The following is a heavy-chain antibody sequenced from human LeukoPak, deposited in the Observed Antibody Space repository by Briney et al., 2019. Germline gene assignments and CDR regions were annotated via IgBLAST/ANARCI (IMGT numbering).Heavy chain of an antibody. CDR1: GASISSYY. J-gene: IGHJ3*01. D-gene: IGHD2-15*01. Sequence: SETLSLTCPVSGASISSYYWSWIRQPPGKGMEWIGYIYYSGSTNYNPSLKSRVTISVDTSKNQFSLKLSSVTAADTVVYYCARDEGHCSGGSCYSDAFDVWGQGTMVTVSS. V-gene: IGHV4-59*12. CDR2: IYYSGST. CDR3: ARDEGHCSGGSCYSDAFDV.